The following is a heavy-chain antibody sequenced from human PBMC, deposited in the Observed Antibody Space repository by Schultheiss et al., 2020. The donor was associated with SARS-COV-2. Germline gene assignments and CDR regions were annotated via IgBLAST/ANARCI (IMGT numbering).Heavy chain of an antibody. CDR3: TRPHYYDSSGPPVGMDV. CDR1: GFTFSGSA. CDR2: IRSKANSYAT. Sequence: GESLKISCAASGFTFSGSAMHWVRQASGKGLEWVGRIRSKANSYATAYAASVKGRFTISRDDSKNTAYLQMNSLKTEDTAVYYCTRPHYYDSSGPPVGMDVWGQGTTVTVSS. D-gene: IGHD3-22*01. J-gene: IGHJ6*02. V-gene: IGHV3-73*01.